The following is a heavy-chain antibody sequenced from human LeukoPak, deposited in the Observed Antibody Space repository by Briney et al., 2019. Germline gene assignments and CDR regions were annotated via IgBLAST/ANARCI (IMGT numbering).Heavy chain of an antibody. V-gene: IGHV3-21*01. CDR2: ISSSSSYI. Sequence: GGSLRLSCAGSGFPFSIYGMNWVRQAPGKGLEWVSSISSSSSYIYYADSVKGRFTISRDNAKNSLYLQMNSLRAEDTAVYYCARDDPEYFQHWGQGTLVTVSS. CDR1: GFPFSIYG. CDR3: ARDDPEYFQH. J-gene: IGHJ1*01.